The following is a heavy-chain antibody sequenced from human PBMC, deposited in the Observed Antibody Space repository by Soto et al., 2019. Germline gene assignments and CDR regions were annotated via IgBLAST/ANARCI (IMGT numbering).Heavy chain of an antibody. V-gene: IGHV3-23*01. J-gene: IGHJ5*02. Sequence: GGSLRLSCAASGFTFSNYAMSWVRQTPGKGLEWVSAISGSGGSTYYADSVKGRFTISRDNSKNTLYLQMNSLRAEDTAVYYCATYPGNYDIDPWGQGTLVTVSS. CDR3: ATYPGNYDIDP. CDR2: ISGSGGST. CDR1: GFTFSNYA. D-gene: IGHD3-9*01.